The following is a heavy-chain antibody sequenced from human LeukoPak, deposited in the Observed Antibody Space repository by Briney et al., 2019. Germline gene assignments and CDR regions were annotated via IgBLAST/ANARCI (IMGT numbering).Heavy chain of an antibody. CDR1: GFTFSNYW. Sequence: GGSLRLSCAASGFTFSNYWMSWVRQAPGKGLEWVANIKRDGSEKYYVDSVKGRFTISRDNAKNSLYLQMNSLRAEDTAVYYRARPPNIAAAGQDWGQGTLVTVSS. CDR3: ARPPNIAAAGQD. D-gene: IGHD6-13*01. CDR2: IKRDGSEK. V-gene: IGHV3-7*01. J-gene: IGHJ4*02.